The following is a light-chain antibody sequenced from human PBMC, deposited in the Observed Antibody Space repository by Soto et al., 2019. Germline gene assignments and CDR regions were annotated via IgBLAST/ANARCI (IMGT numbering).Light chain of an antibody. Sequence: QSALTQPASVSGSPGQSITISCTGTSNDVGGYNHVSWYQQHAGKAPKLMIYEVSNRPSGVSNRFSGSKSGNTASLTISWLQAEDEADYYCSSYTSRTTLVFGGGTNVTVL. CDR3: SSYTSRTTLV. V-gene: IGLV2-14*01. CDR1: SNDVGGYNH. CDR2: EVS. J-gene: IGLJ2*01.